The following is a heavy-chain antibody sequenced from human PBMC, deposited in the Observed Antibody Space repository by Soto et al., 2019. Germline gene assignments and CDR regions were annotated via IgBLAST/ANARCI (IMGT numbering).Heavy chain of an antibody. CDR3: AREESARIERWFDP. J-gene: IGHJ5*02. CDR1: GGSINTINNY. D-gene: IGHD6-6*01. Sequence: SETLTLTCTVSGGSINTINNYWSWIRQPPGKGLEWIGFISYSGSTYYNPFLMSRLTISLDTSTNRFSLKLTSVTAADTAVYYWAREESARIERWFDPWGQGTLVTVSS. CDR2: ISYSGST. V-gene: IGHV4-30-4*01.